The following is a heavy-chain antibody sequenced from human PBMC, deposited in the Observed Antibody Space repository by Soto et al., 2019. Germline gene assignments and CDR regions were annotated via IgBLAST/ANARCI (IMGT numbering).Heavy chain of an antibody. CDR1: GFTFSSYW. CDR3: ARTGIISTYYYYMDV. V-gene: IGHV3-74*01. CDR2: VNSDGSST. Sequence: GGSLRLSCAASGFTFSSYWMHWVRQAPGKGLVWVSRVNSDGSSTTYADSVKGRFTISRDNTKSTLSLQMNSLRAEDTAVYYCARTGIISTYYYYMDVWGEGTTVTVSS. J-gene: IGHJ6*03. D-gene: IGHD3-10*01.